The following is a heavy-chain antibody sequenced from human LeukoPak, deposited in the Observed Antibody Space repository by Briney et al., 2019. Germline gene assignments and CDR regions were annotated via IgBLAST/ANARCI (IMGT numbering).Heavy chain of an antibody. V-gene: IGHV4-39*01. CDR3: VGYSSGWYRGGDY. Sequence: SETLSLTCTVSGGSISGATYYWGWIRQPPGKGLEWIGNIYYSGITYYNPSLQSRVTISVDTSKNQFSLKLRSVTAADTAAYHCVGYSSGWYRGGDYWGQGTLVAVSS. CDR1: GGSISGATYY. J-gene: IGHJ4*02. D-gene: IGHD6-19*01. CDR2: IYYSGIT.